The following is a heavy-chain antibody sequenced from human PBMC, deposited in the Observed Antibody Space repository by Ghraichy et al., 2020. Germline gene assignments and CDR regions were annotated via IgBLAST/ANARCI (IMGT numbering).Heavy chain of an antibody. CDR3: AKAWAPQQKNDMGY. Sequence: GGSLRLSCAASGFTFSSYAMSWVRQAPGKGLEWVSAISGSGGSTYYADSVKGRFTISRDNSKNTLYLQMNSPRAEDTAVYYFAKAWAPQQKNDMGYWGQGTLVTVSS. CDR2: ISGSGGST. J-gene: IGHJ4*02. D-gene: IGHD1-26*01. CDR1: GFTFSSYA. V-gene: IGHV3-23*01.